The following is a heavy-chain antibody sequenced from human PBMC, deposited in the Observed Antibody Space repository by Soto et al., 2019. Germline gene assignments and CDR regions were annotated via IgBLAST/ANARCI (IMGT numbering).Heavy chain of an antibody. Sequence: SETLSLTCPFSGFSISSGDYYWSWTRQPPGKGLEWIGYINYSGSTYYNPSLKSRVTISVDTSKNQFSLKLNSVTAADTAVYYCARGPRDNSNGVRYYNYWGQGALVTVSS. J-gene: IGHJ4*02. CDR3: ARGPRDNSNGVRYYNY. CDR2: INYSGST. V-gene: IGHV4-30-4*01. D-gene: IGHD2-8*01. CDR1: GFSISSGDYY.